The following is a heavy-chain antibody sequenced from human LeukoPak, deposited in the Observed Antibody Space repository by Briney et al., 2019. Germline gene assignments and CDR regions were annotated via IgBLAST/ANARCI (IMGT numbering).Heavy chain of an antibody. J-gene: IGHJ4*02. CDR2: IRYDGSNK. D-gene: IGHD2-2*01. CDR3: AKLAQSDIVVVPAAQG. Sequence: PGGSLRLSCAAPGFTSSSYGMHWVRQAPGKGLEWVAFIRYDGSNKYYADSVKGRFTISRDNSKNTLYLQMNSLRAEDTAVYYCAKLAQSDIVVVPAAQGWGQGTLVTVSS. CDR1: GFTSSSYG. V-gene: IGHV3-30*02.